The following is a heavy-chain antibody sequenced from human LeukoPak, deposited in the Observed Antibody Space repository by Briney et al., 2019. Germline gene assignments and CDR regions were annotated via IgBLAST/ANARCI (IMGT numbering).Heavy chain of an antibody. CDR1: GYTFSNYD. CDR2: MSPNSGNT. Sequence: ASVKVSCKASGYTFSNYDINWVRQATGQGLEWIGWMSPNSGNTGYVKKFQGRVTMTRDTSIGTAYMELSSLTSEDTAIYYCARDRVGVGGNGWENWGQGALVTVSS. V-gene: IGHV1-8*01. D-gene: IGHD6-19*01. CDR3: ARDRVGVGGNGWEN. J-gene: IGHJ4*02.